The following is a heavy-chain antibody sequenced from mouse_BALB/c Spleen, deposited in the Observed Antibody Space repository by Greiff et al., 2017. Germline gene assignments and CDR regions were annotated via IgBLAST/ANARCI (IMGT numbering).Heavy chain of an antibody. CDR3: VCVSTAETSYFDY. V-gene: IGHV1S53*02. Sequence: QVQLKESDAELVKPGASVKISCKASGYTFTDHAIHWVKQKPEQGLEWIGYISPGNGDIKYNEKFKGKATLTADKSSSTAYMQLNSLTSEDSAVYFCVCVSTAETSYFDYWGQGTTLTVSS. CDR2: ISPGNGDI. CDR1: GYTFTDHA. D-gene: IGHD1-2*01. J-gene: IGHJ2*01.